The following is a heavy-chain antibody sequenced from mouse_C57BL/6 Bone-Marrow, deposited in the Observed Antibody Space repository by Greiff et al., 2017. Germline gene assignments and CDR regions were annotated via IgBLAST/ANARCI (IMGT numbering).Heavy chain of an antibody. CDR2: ISPGSGST. CDR1: GYTFTDYY. V-gene: IGHV1-75*01. CDR3: ARRGQFITTVVDRFYYYAMDY. D-gene: IGHD1-1*01. J-gene: IGHJ4*01. Sequence: QVQLKESGPELVKPGASVKISCKASGYTFTDYYINWVKQRPGQGLEWIGWISPGSGSTYYNEKFKGKATLTVDISSSTAYMLLSSLTSEDSAVYFCARRGQFITTVVDRFYYYAMDYWGQGTSVTVSS.